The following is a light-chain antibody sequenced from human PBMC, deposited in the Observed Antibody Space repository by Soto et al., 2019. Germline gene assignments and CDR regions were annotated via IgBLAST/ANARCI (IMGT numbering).Light chain of an antibody. V-gene: IGKV1-8*01. CDR3: HQYYSYPPT. J-gene: IGKJ3*01. CDR1: QGISSY. Sequence: AIRMTQSPSSLSASTGDRVTITCRASQGISSYLAWYQQKPGKAPKLLIYAASTLQSGVPSRFSGSGSGTDFTLTISCLQSEDFATYYCHQYYSYPPTFGPGNKVDIK. CDR2: AAS.